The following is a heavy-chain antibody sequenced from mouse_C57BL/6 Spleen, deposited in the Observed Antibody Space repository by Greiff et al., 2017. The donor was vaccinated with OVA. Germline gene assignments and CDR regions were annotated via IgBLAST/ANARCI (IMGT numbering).Heavy chain of an antibody. V-gene: IGHV1-64*01. J-gene: IGHJ3*01. CDR3: AVDYYGSSRPFAS. D-gene: IGHD1-1*01. CDR1: GYTFTSYW. Sequence: QVQLQQPGAELVKPGASVKLSCKASGYTFTSYWMHWVKQRPGQGLEWIGMIHPNSGSTNYNEKFKSKATLTVDKSSSTAYMQLSSLSSEDSAVYYCAVDYYGSSRPFASWGKGTLVPVSA. CDR2: IHPNSGST.